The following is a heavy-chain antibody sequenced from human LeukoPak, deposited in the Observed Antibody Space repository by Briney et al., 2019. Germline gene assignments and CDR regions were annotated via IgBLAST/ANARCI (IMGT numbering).Heavy chain of an antibody. Sequence: PSETLSLTCTVSGGSISSYYWNWIRQPAGKGLEWIGRIYTSGSTNYNPSLKSRVTMSVDTSKNQFSLKLSSVTAADTAVYYCARGTYSSSWYSDGMDVWGQGTTVTVSS. CDR3: ARGTYSSSWYSDGMDV. J-gene: IGHJ6*02. CDR2: IYTSGST. V-gene: IGHV4-4*07. D-gene: IGHD6-13*01. CDR1: GGSISSYY.